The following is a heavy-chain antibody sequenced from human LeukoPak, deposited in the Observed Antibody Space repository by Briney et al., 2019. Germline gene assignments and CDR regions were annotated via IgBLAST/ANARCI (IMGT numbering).Heavy chain of an antibody. J-gene: IGHJ6*02. CDR2: VSPGGVSP. D-gene: IGHD3-10*01. V-gene: IGHV3-23*01. CDR3: ARDEEAGGLDV. Sequence: PGGSLRLSCVVSGLSFNKDVMSWFRQAPGKGLEWVSSVSPGGVSPNHADSVKGRFTVSRDNSKNTLYLEMDGLTDDDTAVYYCARDEEAGGLDVWGQGTTVTVSS. CDR1: GLSFNKDV.